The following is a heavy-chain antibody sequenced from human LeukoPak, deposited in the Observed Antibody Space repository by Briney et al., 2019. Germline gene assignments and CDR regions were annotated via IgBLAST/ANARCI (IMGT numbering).Heavy chain of an antibody. J-gene: IGHJ4*02. CDR3: AREDPRITVTLDY. CDR1: GYTFTGYY. V-gene: IGHV1-2*06. D-gene: IGHD4-11*01. Sequence: ASVKVSCKASGYTFTGYYMHWVRQAPGQGLEWMGRINPNIGGTNYAQKFQGRVTMTRDTSISTAYMELSRLRSDDTAVYYCAREDPRITVTLDYWGQGPLVTVSS. CDR2: INPNIGGT.